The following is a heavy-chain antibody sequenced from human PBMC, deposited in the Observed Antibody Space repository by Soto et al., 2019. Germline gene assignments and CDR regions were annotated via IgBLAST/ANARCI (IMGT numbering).Heavy chain of an antibody. J-gene: IGHJ4*02. Sequence: LRLSCAASGFTFSSYALSWVRQAPGKGLEWVSSISGSGGSTYYADSVKGRFTISRDKSKNTLYLQMNSLRAEDTAVYYCAKSLRGVIIDFDYWGQGTLVTVSS. V-gene: IGHV3-23*01. CDR3: AKSLRGVIIDFDY. D-gene: IGHD3-10*01. CDR2: ISGSGGST. CDR1: GFTFSSYA.